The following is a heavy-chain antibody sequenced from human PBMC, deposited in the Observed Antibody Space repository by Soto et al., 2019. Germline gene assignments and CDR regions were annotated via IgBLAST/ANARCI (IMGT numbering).Heavy chain of an antibody. CDR3: ARAVYYDILTGYPMVPFDY. J-gene: IGHJ4*02. V-gene: IGHV6-1*01. CDR2: TYYRSKWYN. CDR1: GDSVSSNSAA. Sequence: SQTLSLTCAISGDSVSSNSAAWNWIRQSPSRCLEFLGRTYYRSKWYNDYAVSVKSRITINPDTSKNQFSLQLNSVTPEDTAVYYCARAVYYDILTGYPMVPFDYWGQGTPVTVSS. D-gene: IGHD3-9*01.